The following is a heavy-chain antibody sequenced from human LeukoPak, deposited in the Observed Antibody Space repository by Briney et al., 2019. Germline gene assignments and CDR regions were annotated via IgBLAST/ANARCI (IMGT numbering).Heavy chain of an antibody. CDR1: GGSISSYY. CDR2: IYYSGST. CDR3: ARRYCSGGSCYSSLDY. Sequence: PSETLSLTCTVSGGSISSYYWSWIRQPPGKGLEWIGYIYYSGSTNYNPSLKSRVTIPVDTPKNQFSLKLSSATAADTAVYYCARRYCSGGSCYSSLDYWGQGSLVTVSS. J-gene: IGHJ4*02. D-gene: IGHD2-15*01. V-gene: IGHV4-59*08.